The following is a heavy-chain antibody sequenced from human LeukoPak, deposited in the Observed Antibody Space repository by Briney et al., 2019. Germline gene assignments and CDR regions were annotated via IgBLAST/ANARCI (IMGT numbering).Heavy chain of an antibody. CDR3: ARERQNKDFWSGGDY. J-gene: IGHJ4*02. Sequence: GSLRLSCAASGFTFSTYWMSWVRQAPGKGLEWVANIKQDGSEKYYVDSVKGRFIISRDNAKNSLYLQMNTLRPEDTAVYYCARERQNKDFWSGGDYWGQGTLVTVSS. CDR2: IKQDGSEK. V-gene: IGHV3-7*01. D-gene: IGHD3-3*01. CDR1: GFTFSTYW.